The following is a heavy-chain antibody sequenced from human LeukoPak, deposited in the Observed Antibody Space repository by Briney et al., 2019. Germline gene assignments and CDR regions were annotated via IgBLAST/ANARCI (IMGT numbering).Heavy chain of an antibody. CDR3: ARRLL. Sequence: GGSLRLSCVASGFTFSTYVMSWVRQAPGKGLEWVASLSNSGGTTYSADSVQGRFTISRDNAKNSLYLQMNSLRAEDTAVYYCARRLLWGQGTLVTVSS. J-gene: IGHJ4*02. CDR1: GFTFSTYV. CDR2: LSNSGGTT. D-gene: IGHD2-15*01. V-gene: IGHV3-23*01.